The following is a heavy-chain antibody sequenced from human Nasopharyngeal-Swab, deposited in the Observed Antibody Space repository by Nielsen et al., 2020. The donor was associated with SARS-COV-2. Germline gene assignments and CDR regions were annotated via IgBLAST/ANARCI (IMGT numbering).Heavy chain of an antibody. Sequence: GESLKISCAASGFTFNNYNFNWGRQAPGKGLEWVSSIRSSSSYIYYADSVKGRFTISRDNAKNSLYLQMNSLRAEDTAVYYCARDGLDYDFWSAYFMDVWGQGTTVTVSS. CDR1: GFTFNNYN. V-gene: IGHV3-21*01. J-gene: IGHJ6*02. D-gene: IGHD3-3*01. CDR3: ARDGLDYDFWSAYFMDV. CDR2: IRSSSSYI.